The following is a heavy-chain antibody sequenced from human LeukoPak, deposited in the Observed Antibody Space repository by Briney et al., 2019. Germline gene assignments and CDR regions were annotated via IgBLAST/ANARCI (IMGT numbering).Heavy chain of an antibody. V-gene: IGHV4-39*07. CDR2: IYYSGST. D-gene: IGHD3-10*01. Sequence: SETLSLTCTVSGGSISSSSYYWGWIRQPPGKGLEWIGSIYYSGSTYCNPSLKSRVTISVDTSKNQFSLKLNSVTAADTAVYYCARGKEVITMLRGLKPGYYFDYWGQGTLVTVSS. CDR3: ARGKEVITMLRGLKPGYYFDY. CDR1: GGSISSSSYY. J-gene: IGHJ4*02.